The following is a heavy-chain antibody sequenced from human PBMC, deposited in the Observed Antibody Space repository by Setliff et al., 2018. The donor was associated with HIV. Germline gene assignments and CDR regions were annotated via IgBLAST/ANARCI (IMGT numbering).Heavy chain of an antibody. CDR2: IFHTGST. J-gene: IGHJ4*02. CDR3: ARVRDYGGNFFDY. Sequence: LSLTCAVSGYSVSSGYFWGWIRQPPGKGLEWIGSIFHTGSTYYNPSLKSRVTISVDTSKNQFSLRLTSVTAADTAVYYCARVRDYGGNFFDYWGQGTLVTVS. CDR1: GYSVSSGYF. D-gene: IGHD4-17*01. V-gene: IGHV4-38-2*01.